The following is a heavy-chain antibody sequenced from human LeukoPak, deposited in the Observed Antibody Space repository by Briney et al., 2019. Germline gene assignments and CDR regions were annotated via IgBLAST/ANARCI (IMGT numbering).Heavy chain of an antibody. V-gene: IGHV1-46*01. Sequence: ASVTVSCKASGYTFTSYYMHWVRQAPGQGLEWMGIINPSGGSTSYAQEFQGRVTMTRDTSTSTVYMELSSLRSEDTAVYYCARDLGQLPLDYWGQGTLVTVSS. CDR2: INPSGGST. J-gene: IGHJ4*02. CDR3: ARDLGQLPLDY. CDR1: GYTFTSYY. D-gene: IGHD6-6*01.